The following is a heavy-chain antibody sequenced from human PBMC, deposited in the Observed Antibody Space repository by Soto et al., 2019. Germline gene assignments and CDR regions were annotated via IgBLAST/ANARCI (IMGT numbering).Heavy chain of an antibody. CDR2: INAGNGNT. CDR1: GYTFTSYA. CDR3: ARELLRVPFYGMDV. V-gene: IGHV1-3*01. J-gene: IGHJ6*02. Sequence: QVQLVQSGAEVKKPGASVKVSCKASGYTFTSYAMHWVRQAPGQRLEWMGWINAGNGNTKYSQKFQGRVTITRDTSASTAYMELSSLRSEDTAVYYCARELLRVPFYGMDVWGQGTTVTVSS. D-gene: IGHD1-1*01.